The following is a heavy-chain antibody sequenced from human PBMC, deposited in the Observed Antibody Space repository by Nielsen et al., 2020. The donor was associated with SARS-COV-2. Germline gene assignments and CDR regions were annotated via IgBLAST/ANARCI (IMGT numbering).Heavy chain of an antibody. D-gene: IGHD2-2*01. CDR2: IWYDGSNK. CDR3: ARDRCSSTSCYVDY. J-gene: IGHJ4*02. Sequence: GESLKISCAASGFTFSSYGMHWVRQAPGKGLEWVAVIWYDGSNKYYADSVKGRFTISRDNSKNTLYLQMNSLRAEDTAVYYCARDRCSSTSCYVDYWGQGTLVTVSS. CDR1: GFTFSSYG. V-gene: IGHV3-33*01.